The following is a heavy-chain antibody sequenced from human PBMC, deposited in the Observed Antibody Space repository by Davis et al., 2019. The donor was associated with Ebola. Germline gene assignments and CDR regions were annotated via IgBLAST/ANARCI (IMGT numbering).Heavy chain of an antibody. Sequence: AASVKVSCKASGGTFSSYAISWVRQAPGQGLEWMGGIIPIFGTANYAQKFQGRVTITADKSTSTAYMELSSLRSEDTAVYYCARLREPEYSLWYFDLRGRGTLVTVSS. J-gene: IGHJ2*01. D-gene: IGHD2/OR15-2a*01. CDR1: GGTFSSYA. CDR2: IIPIFGTA. CDR3: ARLREPEYSLWYFDL. V-gene: IGHV1-69*06.